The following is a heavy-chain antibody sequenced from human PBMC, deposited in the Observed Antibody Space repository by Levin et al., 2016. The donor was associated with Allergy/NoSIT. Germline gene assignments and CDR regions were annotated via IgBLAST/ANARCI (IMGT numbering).Heavy chain of an antibody. CDR3: ASPESPGYSGYDYGVYY. D-gene: IGHD5-12*01. Sequence: WVRQAPGQGLEWMGGIIPIFGTANYAQKFQGRVTITADESTSTAYMELSSLRSEDTAVYYCASPESPGYSGYDYGVYYWGQGTLVTVSS. V-gene: IGHV1-69*01. J-gene: IGHJ4*02. CDR2: IIPIFGTA.